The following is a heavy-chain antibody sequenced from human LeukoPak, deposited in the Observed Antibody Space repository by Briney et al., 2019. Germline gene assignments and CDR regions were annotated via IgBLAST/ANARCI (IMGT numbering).Heavy chain of an antibody. Sequence: SETLSLTCTVSGGSISSYYWSWIRQPPGKGLEWIGYIYYSGSTNYNPSLKGRVTISVDTSKNQFSLKLSSVTAADTAVYYCARHLGSTMITFGGVIGTPWFDPWGQGTLVTVSS. D-gene: IGHD3-16*02. CDR2: IYYSGST. CDR1: GGSISSYY. CDR3: ARHLGSTMITFGGVIGTPWFDP. V-gene: IGHV4-59*08. J-gene: IGHJ5*02.